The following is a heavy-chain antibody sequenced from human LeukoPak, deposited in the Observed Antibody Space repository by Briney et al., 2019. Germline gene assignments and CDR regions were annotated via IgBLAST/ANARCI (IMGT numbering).Heavy chain of an antibody. CDR3: LAGYYYYYMDV. CDR2: TNTHGTSA. CDR1: GFTFNNYW. V-gene: IGHV3-74*01. Sequence: GGSLRLSCAASGFTFNNYWMHWVRQAPGKGLVWVARTNTHGTSANYADSVKGRFIISRDNANNTLYLQMNGLRDEDTGVYYALAGYYYYYMDVSGKGTTVTVSS. J-gene: IGHJ6*03. D-gene: IGHD6-13*01.